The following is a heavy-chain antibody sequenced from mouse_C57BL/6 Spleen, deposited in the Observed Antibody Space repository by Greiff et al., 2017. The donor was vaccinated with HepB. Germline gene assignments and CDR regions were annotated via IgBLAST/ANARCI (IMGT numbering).Heavy chain of an antibody. CDR3: ARRVYDGYSWFAY. CDR1: GYTFTSYW. CDR2: IDPSDSYT. J-gene: IGHJ3*01. Sequence: QVQLQQPGAELVKPGASVKLSCKASGYTFTSYWMQWVKQRPGQGLEWIGEIDPSDSYTNYNQKFKGKATLTVDTSSSTAYMQLSSLTSEDSAVYYCARRVYDGYSWFAYWGQGTLVTVSA. V-gene: IGHV1-50*01. D-gene: IGHD2-3*01.